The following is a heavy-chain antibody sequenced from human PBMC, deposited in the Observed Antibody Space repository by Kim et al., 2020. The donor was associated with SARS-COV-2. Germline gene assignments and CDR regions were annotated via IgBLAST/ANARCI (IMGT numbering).Heavy chain of an antibody. CDR3: ARDSAAAGMGD. V-gene: IGHV1-69*01. CDR2: A. Sequence: ANDEQKFQGRVTITADESTSTAYMELSSLRSEATAVYYCARDSAAAGMGDWGQGTLVTVSS. J-gene: IGHJ4*02. D-gene: IGHD6-13*01.